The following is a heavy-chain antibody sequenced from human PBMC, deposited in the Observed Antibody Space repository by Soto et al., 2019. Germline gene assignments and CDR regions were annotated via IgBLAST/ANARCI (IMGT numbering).Heavy chain of an antibody. CDR1: GFTFNYYD. V-gene: IGHV3-23*01. D-gene: IGHD2-2*01. J-gene: IGHJ6*02. CDR3: ADPVPAATYYDYYNMDV. CDR2: ISSTGVTT. Sequence: EVQLLETGGGLAQPGGSLRLSCVASGFTFNYYDRSWVRHAPGKGLEWVSTISSTGVTTYYADSVKGRFTISRDNFKNTLWLQMNSLRAEDTAVYYCADPVPAATYYDYYNMDVWGQGSTVTVSS.